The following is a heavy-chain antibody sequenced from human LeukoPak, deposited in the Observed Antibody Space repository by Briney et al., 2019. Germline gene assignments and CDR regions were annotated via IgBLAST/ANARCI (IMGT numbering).Heavy chain of an antibody. D-gene: IGHD3-10*01. Sequence: PGGSLRLSCAASGFTVSSNYMSWVRQAPGKGLEWVGRIESKTDGGTTDYAAPVKGRFTISRDDSTNTLYLQMNSLKSEDTAVYYCTTYGSGRKFDYWGQGILVTVSS. CDR2: IESKTDGGTT. CDR1: GFTVSSNY. V-gene: IGHV3-15*04. CDR3: TTYGSGRKFDY. J-gene: IGHJ4*02.